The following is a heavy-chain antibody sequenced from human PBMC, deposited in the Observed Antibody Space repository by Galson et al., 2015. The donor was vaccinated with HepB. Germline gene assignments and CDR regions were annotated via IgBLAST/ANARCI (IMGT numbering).Heavy chain of an antibody. CDR1: GFTFSSYA. D-gene: IGHD2-21*01. V-gene: IGHV3-23*01. J-gene: IGHJ5*02. CDR3: AKDLGHIVVVGDWFDP. CDR2: ISGSGGST. Sequence: SLRLSCAASGFTFSSYAMSWVRQAPGKGLEWVSAISGSGGSTYYADSVKGRFTISRDNSKNTLYLQMSSLRAEDTAVYYCAKDLGHIVVVGDWFDPWGQGTLVTVSS.